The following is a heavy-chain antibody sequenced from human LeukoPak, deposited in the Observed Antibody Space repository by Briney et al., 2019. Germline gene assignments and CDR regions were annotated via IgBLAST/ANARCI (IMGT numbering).Heavy chain of an antibody. CDR2: INPSGGST. V-gene: IGHV1-46*01. J-gene: IGHJ4*02. D-gene: IGHD3-22*01. CDR3: ARVGPYYYDSSGYSPLDY. CDR1: GYTFTSYY. Sequence: ASVKVSCKASGYTFTSYYMHWVRQAPGQGLEWMGIINPSGGSTSYAQKFQGRVTMTRDTSTSTVYMELSSLRSEDTAVYYCARVGPYYYDSSGYSPLDYWGQGTLVTASS.